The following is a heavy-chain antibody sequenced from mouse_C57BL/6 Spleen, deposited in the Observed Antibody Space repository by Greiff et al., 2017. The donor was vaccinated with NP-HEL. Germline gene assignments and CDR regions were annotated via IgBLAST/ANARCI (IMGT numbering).Heavy chain of an antibody. D-gene: IGHD1-1*01. V-gene: IGHV2-2*01. CDR1: GFSLTSYG. CDR3: ARNRNYGRSDYDV. Sequence: QVQLQQSGPGLVQPSQSLSITCTVSGFSLTSYGVHWVRQSPGKGLEWLGVIWSGGSTDYNAAFISRLSISKDNSKSHVFFKMNSLQDDYTAIYYCARNRNYGRSDYDVWGTVTTVTVAS. J-gene: IGHJ1*03. CDR2: IWSGGST.